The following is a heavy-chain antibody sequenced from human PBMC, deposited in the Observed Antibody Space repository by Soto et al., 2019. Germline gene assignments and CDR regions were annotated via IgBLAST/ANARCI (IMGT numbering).Heavy chain of an antibody. V-gene: IGHV4-34*01. CDR1: GGSFSGYY. CDR2: INHSGST. D-gene: IGHD6-6*01. J-gene: IGHJ4*02. Sequence: SETLSLTCAVYGGSFSGYYWSWIRQPPGKGLEWIGEINHSGSTNYNPSLKSRVTISVDTSKNQFSLKLSSVTAADTAVYYCAREEDSSPPGGNWGQGTLVTVSS. CDR3: AREEDSSPPGGN.